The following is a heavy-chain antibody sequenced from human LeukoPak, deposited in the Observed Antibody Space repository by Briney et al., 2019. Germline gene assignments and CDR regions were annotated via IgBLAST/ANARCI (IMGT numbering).Heavy chain of an antibody. J-gene: IGHJ4*02. Sequence: ASVKVSCKASGYTFTSYGISWARQAPGQGLEWMGWISAYNGNTNYAQKLQGRVTMTTDTSTSTAYMELRSLRSDDTAVYYCAREEKQLVPFDYWGQGTLVTVSS. CDR2: ISAYNGNT. CDR1: GYTFTSYG. D-gene: IGHD6-6*01. CDR3: AREEKQLVPFDY. V-gene: IGHV1-18*01.